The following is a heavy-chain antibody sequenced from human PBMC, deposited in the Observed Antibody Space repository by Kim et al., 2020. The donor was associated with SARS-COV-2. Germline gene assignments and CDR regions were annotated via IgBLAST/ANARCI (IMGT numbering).Heavy chain of an antibody. CDR1: GGSISSYY. V-gene: IGHV4-59*13. Sequence: SETLSLTCTVSGGSISSYYWSWIRQPPGKGLEWIGYIYYSGSTNYNPSLKSRVTISVDTSKNQFSLKLSSVTAADTAVYYCARDLVGPTYGDYVEEDYG. CDR2: IYYSGST. CDR3: ARDLVGPTYGDYVEEDYG. J-gene: IGHJ6*01. D-gene: IGHD4-17*01.